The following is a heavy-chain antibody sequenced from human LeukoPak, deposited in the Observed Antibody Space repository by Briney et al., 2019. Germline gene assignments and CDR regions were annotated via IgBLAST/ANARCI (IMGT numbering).Heavy chain of an antibody. CDR3: ARYLRDSGTYVFDY. D-gene: IGHD3-16*01. V-gene: IGHV4-59*01. CDR1: GASISSYY. Sequence: SSGTLSLTCTVSGASISSYYWSWMRQSPGRGLGWLGYVHYSAGTNYNPSLSSRVTMSIDTSRSQFSLRLSSLTAVDTAVYYCARYLRDSGTYVFDYWGQGTLVTVSS. J-gene: IGHJ4*02. CDR2: VHYSAGT.